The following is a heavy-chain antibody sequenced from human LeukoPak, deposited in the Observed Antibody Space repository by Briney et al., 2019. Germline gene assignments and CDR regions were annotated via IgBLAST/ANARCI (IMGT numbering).Heavy chain of an antibody. J-gene: IGHJ3*02. D-gene: IGHD3-22*01. CDR3: ARGLFLSGYLDAFDI. CDR1: GYTFTGYY. Sequence: ASVKVSCKASGYTFTGYYMHWVRQAPGQGLEWMGWINPNSGGTNYAQKFQGRVTMTRDTSISTAYMELSRLRSGDTALYYCARGLFLSGYLDAFDIWGQGTVVTVSS. CDR2: INPNSGGT. V-gene: IGHV1-2*02.